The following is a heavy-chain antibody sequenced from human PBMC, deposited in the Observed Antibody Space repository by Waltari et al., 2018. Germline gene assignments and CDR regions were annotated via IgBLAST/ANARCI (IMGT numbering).Heavy chain of an antibody. J-gene: IGHJ4*02. CDR1: GSTFRNYW. D-gene: IGHD2-21*02. Sequence: EVQLVQSGGGLVQPGGSLTVSCEVSGSTFRNYWMHWARQAPGKGLVWVSRINTDGNSVTYADSVRGRFTISRDNVKNTLYLQMESLRVEDTAVYYCVRAVGCAEDCYNPYFDNWGRGAGVTVSS. V-gene: IGHV3-74*03. CDR3: VRAVGCAEDCYNPYFDN. CDR2: INTDGNSV.